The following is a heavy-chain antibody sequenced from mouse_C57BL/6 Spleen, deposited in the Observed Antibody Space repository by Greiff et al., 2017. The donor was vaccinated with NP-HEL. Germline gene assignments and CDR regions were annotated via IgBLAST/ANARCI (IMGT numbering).Heavy chain of an antibody. V-gene: IGHV1-59*01. CDR3: ARGHGSSLFDY. Sequence: QVQLQQPGAELVRPGTSVKLSCKASGYTFTSYWMHWVKQRPGQGLEWIGVIDPSDSYTNYNQKFKGKATLTVDTSSSTAYMQLSSLTSEDSAVYYCARGHGSSLFDYWGQGTTVTVSS. J-gene: IGHJ2*01. CDR1: GYTFTSYW. D-gene: IGHD1-1*01. CDR2: IDPSDSYT.